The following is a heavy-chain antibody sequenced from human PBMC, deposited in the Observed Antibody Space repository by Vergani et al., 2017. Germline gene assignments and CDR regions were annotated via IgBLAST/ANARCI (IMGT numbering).Heavy chain of an antibody. CDR3: AEGGGGFDY. J-gene: IGHJ4*02. CDR1: GFTFSSYG. Sequence: QVQLVESGGGVVQPGGSLRLSCAASGFTFSSYGMHWVRQAPGKGLAWVAFIRYDGSNKYYADSVKGRFTISRDNSKNTLYLQMKSLRAEDTAVYYCAEGGGGFDYWGQGTLVTVSS. CDR2: IRYDGSNK. V-gene: IGHV3-30*02. D-gene: IGHD3-16*01.